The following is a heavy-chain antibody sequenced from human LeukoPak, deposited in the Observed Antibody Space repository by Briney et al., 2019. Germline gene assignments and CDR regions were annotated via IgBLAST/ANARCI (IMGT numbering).Heavy chain of an antibody. Sequence: SETLSLTCAVYGGSFSGYYWSWIRQPPGKGLEWIWEINHSGSTNYNPSLKSRVTISVDTSKNQFSLKLSSVTAADTAVYYCARAGLRGDGYNYVDYWGQGTLVTVSS. D-gene: IGHD5-24*01. CDR2: INHSGST. CDR1: GGSFSGYY. V-gene: IGHV4-34*01. CDR3: ARAGLRGDGYNYVDY. J-gene: IGHJ4*02.